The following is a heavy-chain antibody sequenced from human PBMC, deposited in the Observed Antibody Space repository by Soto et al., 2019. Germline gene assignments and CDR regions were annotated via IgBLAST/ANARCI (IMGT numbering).Heavy chain of an antibody. CDR2: INHSGST. D-gene: IGHD1-1*01. CDR3: ARDQLEGNWFDP. CDR1: GGSFSGYY. J-gene: IGHJ5*02. V-gene: IGHV4-34*01. Sequence: SETLSLTCAVYGGSFSGYYWTWIRQPPGTGLEWIGEINHSGSTNYNPSLKSRVTISVDTSKNQFSLKLTSVTAADTAVYYCARDQLEGNWFDPWGQGTLVTVSS.